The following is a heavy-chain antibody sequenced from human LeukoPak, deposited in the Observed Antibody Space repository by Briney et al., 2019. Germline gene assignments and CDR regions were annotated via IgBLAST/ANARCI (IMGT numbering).Heavy chain of an antibody. V-gene: IGHV1-69*05. J-gene: IGHJ4*02. D-gene: IGHD6-6*01. Sequence: SVKVSCKASGGTFSSYAISWVRQAPGQGLEWMGGIIPIFGTANYAQKFQGRVTITTDESTSTAYMELSSLRSEDTAVYYCASYRHSRIAARAVDYWGQGTLVTVSS. CDR3: ASYRHSRIAARAVDY. CDR1: GGTFSSYA. CDR2: IIPIFGTA.